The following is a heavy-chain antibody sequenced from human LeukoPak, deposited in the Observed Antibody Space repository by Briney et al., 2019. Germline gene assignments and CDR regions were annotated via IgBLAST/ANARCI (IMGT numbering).Heavy chain of an antibody. CDR3: AGEGGGSGLWYYDL. D-gene: IGHD1-26*01. J-gene: IGHJ2*01. Sequence: GGSLRLSCAASGFTFSSYSMHWVRQAPGKGPEFVSVIGGGGVTKFYADSVKDRFTISRDNSKNTLYLEMGSLRAEDMAVYYCAGEGGGSGLWYYDLWGRGTLVTVSS. CDR2: IGGGGVTK. V-gene: IGHV3-64*02. CDR1: GFTFSSYS.